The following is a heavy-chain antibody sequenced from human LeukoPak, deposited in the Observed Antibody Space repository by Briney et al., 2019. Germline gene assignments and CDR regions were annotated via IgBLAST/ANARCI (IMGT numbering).Heavy chain of an antibody. CDR2: ITNDGSST. D-gene: IGHD3-3*01. J-gene: IGHJ6*02. Sequence: GGSLRLSCAASGLTFSSHWMHWVRQAPGKGLVWVSRITNDGSSTTYADSVKGRFTISRDNAKNSLYLQMNSLRDEDTAVYYCARDRFWSGYYTGGGYYYGMDVWGQGTTVTVSS. CDR1: GLTFSSHW. CDR3: ARDRFWSGYYTGGGYYYGMDV. V-gene: IGHV3-74*01.